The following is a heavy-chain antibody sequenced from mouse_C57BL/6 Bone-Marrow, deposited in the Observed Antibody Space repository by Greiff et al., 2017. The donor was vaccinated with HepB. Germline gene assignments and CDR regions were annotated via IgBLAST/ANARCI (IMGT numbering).Heavy chain of an antibody. D-gene: IGHD1-1*01. CDR3: ARDTTVVATRGYWYFDV. Sequence: QVQLQQPGAELVRPGTSVKLSCKASGYTFTSYWMHWVKQRPGQGLEWIGVIDPEDGETKYAPKFQGKATITADTSSNTAYLQLSSLTSEDTAVYYCARDTTVVATRGYWYFDVWGTGTTVTVSS. CDR2: IDPEDGET. CDR1: GYTFTSYW. V-gene: IGHV1-59*01. J-gene: IGHJ1*03.